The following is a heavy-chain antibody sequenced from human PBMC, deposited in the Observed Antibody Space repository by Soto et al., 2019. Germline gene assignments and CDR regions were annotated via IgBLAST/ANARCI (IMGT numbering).Heavy chain of an antibody. Sequence: QVQLVQSGAEVKKPGASVKVSCKASGYTFTSYYMHWVRQAPGQGLEWMGIINPSGGSTSYAQKFKARVTMNRDTSTSTVYMELSSLRSEDTAVYYCAREGTIVVVTAMTSYSGMDVWGQGTTVTVSS. V-gene: IGHV1-46*01. CDR3: AREGTIVVVTAMTSYSGMDV. CDR2: INPSGGST. J-gene: IGHJ6*02. D-gene: IGHD2-21*02. CDR1: GYTFTSYY.